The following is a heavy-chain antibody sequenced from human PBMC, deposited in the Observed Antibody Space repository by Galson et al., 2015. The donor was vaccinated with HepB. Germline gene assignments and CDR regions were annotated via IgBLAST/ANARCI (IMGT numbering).Heavy chain of an antibody. CDR3: AKGYGLFES. J-gene: IGHJ5*01. Sequence: SLRLSCAASGFGFDTHAMSWVRQAPGKGLEWISGISGNGDSTFYGDSVKGRFTVSRDNSKNILFLQMNSLRAEDTGLYFCAKGYGLFESWGHGSLVTVSS. D-gene: IGHD5-18*01. V-gene: IGHV3-23*01. CDR1: GFGFDTHA. CDR2: ISGNGDST.